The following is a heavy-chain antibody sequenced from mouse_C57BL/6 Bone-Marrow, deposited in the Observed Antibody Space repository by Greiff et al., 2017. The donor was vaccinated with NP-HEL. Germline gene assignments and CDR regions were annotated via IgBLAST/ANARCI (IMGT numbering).Heavy chain of an antibody. CDR1: GYTFTSYW. V-gene: IGHV1-5*01. J-gene: IGHJ1*03. D-gene: IGHD4-1*01. CDR3: TKLGRGWYFDG. Sequence: EVQLQQSGTVLVRPGASVKMSCKTSGYTFTSYWMHWVKQRPGQGLEWIGAIYPGSGDTSYNEKFKGKATLTADTSASTAYMQLSSLTYEDSAVXYCTKLGRGWYFDGWGTGTTVTVSS. CDR2: IYPGSGDT.